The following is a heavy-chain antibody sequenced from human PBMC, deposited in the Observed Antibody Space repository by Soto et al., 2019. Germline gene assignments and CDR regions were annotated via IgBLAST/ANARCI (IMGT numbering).Heavy chain of an antibody. Sequence: PGGSLRLSCAASGFTFSSYAMSWVRQAPGKGLEWVSAISGSGGSTYYADSVKGRFTISRDNSKNTLYLQMNSLRAEDTAVYYCAKAGGYEAYYSYYMDVWGQATTVTVSS. CDR1: GFTFSSYA. J-gene: IGHJ6*03. CDR2: ISGSGGST. D-gene: IGHD5-12*01. CDR3: AKAGGYEAYYSYYMDV. V-gene: IGHV3-23*01.